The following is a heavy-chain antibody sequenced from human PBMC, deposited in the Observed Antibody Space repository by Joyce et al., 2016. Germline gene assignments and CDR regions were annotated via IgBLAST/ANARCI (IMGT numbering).Heavy chain of an antibody. CDR2: MNPDSGNT. V-gene: IGHV1-8*01. J-gene: IGHJ3*02. Sequence: QVQLVQSGAQVKKPGASVKVSCKASGYTFTNYEVSWVRQAPGQGLEWMGGMNPDSGNTGYAQKFQGRVTMTRNTSITTAYMDLSSLRSEDTAVYYCASRDYSGPVPFDIWGQGTLVTVSS. CDR1: GYTFTNYE. D-gene: IGHD4-11*01. CDR3: ASRDYSGPVPFDI.